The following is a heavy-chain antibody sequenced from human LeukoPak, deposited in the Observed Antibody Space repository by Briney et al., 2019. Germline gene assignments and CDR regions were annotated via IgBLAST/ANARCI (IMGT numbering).Heavy chain of an antibody. J-gene: IGHJ6*03. CDR3: ARDQNYIMDV. CDR2: ISSDSGYI. D-gene: IGHD5-24*01. CDR1: GFIFSDYS. Sequence: GRSLRLSCAASGFIFSDYSMNWVRQAPGKGLEWVSSISSDSGYIYYADSVRGRFTVSRDNAKSSLFLQMNSLRDDDTAVYYCARDQNYIMDVWGKGTTVTVSS. V-gene: IGHV3-21*01.